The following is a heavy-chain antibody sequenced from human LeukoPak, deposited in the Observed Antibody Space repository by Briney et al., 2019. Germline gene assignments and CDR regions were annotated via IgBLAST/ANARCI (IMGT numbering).Heavy chain of an antibody. CDR1: GGSISSSSYY. Sequence: SETLSLTCTVSGGSISSSSYYWGWIRQPPGKGLEWIGSIYYSGSTYYNPSLKSRVTISVDTSKNQFSLKLSSVTAADTAVYYCARRPLRGWVVVTSGHFDPWGQGTLVTVSS. V-gene: IGHV4-39*01. D-gene: IGHD2-21*02. CDR3: ARRPLRGWVVVTSGHFDP. CDR2: IYYSGST. J-gene: IGHJ5*02.